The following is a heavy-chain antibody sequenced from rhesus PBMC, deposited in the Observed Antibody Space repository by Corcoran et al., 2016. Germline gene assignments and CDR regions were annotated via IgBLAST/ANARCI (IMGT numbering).Heavy chain of an antibody. Sequence: QVQLQESGPGLVKPSETLSLTCAVSGYSISSNYWSWIRQPPGKGLEWIGYLCGSSGSTYYNPSLKSRVTISTDTSKNQFSLKLNSVTAADTAVYYCAREGTYGSSYYFDDWGQGVLVTGSS. V-gene: IGHV4-165*01. J-gene: IGHJ4*01. D-gene: IGHD4-29*01. CDR2: LCGSSGST. CDR3: AREGTYGSSYYFDD. CDR1: GYSISSNY.